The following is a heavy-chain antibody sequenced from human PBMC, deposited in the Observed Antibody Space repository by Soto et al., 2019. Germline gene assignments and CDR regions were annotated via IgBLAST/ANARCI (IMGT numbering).Heavy chain of an antibody. CDR1: GYMFTKSA. J-gene: IGHJ4*01. Sequence: PLPSVTVSCKASGYMFTKSAMHWVRQAPGQRLEWMGWISGDSGNTKYSPKLQDRVTITRDTSASTAYMELSSLRSEDTALYYCARDGVAAVNINFDYWCQGTRVTVCS. CDR3: ARDGVAAVNINFDY. V-gene: IGHV1-3*01. CDR2: ISGDSGNT. D-gene: IGHD6-25*01.